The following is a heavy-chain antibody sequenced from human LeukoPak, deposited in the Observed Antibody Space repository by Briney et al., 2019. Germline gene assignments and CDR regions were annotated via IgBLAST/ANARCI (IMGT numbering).Heavy chain of an antibody. J-gene: IGHJ4*02. V-gene: IGHV3-53*01. D-gene: IGHD3-10*01. Sequence: SGGSLRLSCAASGLNVSSNYMSWVRQAPGKGLEWVSVIYSGVSTNYADSVKGRFTISRDNSKNTLYLQMNSLRAEDTAVYYCLWFGSGGFDYWGQGTLVTVSS. CDR1: GLNVSSNY. CDR3: LWFGSGGFDY. CDR2: IYSGVST.